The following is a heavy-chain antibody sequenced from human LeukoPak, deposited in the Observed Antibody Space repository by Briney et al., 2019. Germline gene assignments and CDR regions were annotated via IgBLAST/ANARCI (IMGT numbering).Heavy chain of an antibody. CDR2: MDQDGTEK. CDR1: GFTFSSYW. D-gene: IGHD5-18*01. V-gene: IGHV3-7*05. J-gene: IGHJ3*02. Sequence: GGSLRLSCAASGFTFSSYWMSWVRQAPGKGLECVANMDQDGTEKNYVDSVKGRFTISRDNAKNLLYVQMNSLRAEDTAVYYCARDRGYSTFDIWGQGTIVTVSS. CDR3: ARDRGYSTFDI.